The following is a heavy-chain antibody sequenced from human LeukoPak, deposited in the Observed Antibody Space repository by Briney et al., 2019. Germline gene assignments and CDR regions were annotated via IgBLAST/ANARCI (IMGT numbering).Heavy chain of an antibody. CDR3: ARGSSSSWYYFDY. CDR2: ISYSGST. J-gene: IGHJ4*02. CDR1: GGSISSTSYC. Sequence: SETLSLTCTVSGGSISSTSYCWVWIRQPPGKGLEWIGTISYSGSTYYNPSLKSRVTISLDTSKNQFSLKLSSVTAADTAVYYCARGSSSSWYYFDYWGQGTLVTVSS. V-gene: IGHV4-39*07. D-gene: IGHD6-13*01.